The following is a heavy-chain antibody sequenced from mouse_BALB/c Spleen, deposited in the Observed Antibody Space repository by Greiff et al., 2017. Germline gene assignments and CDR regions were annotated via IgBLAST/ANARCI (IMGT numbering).Heavy chain of an antibody. CDR3: ARDGYYNFDY. CDR2: IYPGNVNT. D-gene: IGHD2-3*01. Sequence: VQLQQPGAELVRPGASVKLSCKSSGYSFTSYWMNWVKQRPGQGLEWIGWIYPGNVNTKYNEKFKGKATLTADKSSSTAYMQLSSLTSEDSAVYFCARDGYYNFDYWGQGTTLTVSS. V-gene: IGHV1-55*01. J-gene: IGHJ2*01. CDR1: GYSFTSYW.